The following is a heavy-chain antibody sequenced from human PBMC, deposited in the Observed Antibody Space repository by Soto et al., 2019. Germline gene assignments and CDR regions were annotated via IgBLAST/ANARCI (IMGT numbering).Heavy chain of an antibody. CDR2: IYYSGST. Sequence: QVQLQESGPGLVKPSETLSLTCTVSGGSISSYYWSWIRQPPGKGLEWIGYIYYSGSTNYNPSLKSRVTISVDTSKNQFSLKLSSVTAADTAVYYCAILWFGGYRGVDWFDPWGQGTLVTVSS. V-gene: IGHV4-59*01. CDR1: GGSISSYY. J-gene: IGHJ5*02. CDR3: AILWFGGYRGVDWFDP. D-gene: IGHD3-10*01.